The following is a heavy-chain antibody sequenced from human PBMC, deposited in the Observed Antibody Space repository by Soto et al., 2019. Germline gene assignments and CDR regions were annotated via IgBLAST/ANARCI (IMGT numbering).Heavy chain of an antibody. CDR1: GFTFSSYG. CDR2: IWYDGSNK. J-gene: IGHJ3*02. CDR3: AREPRYCSGGSCSIMGDAFDI. V-gene: IGHV3-33*01. D-gene: IGHD2-15*01. Sequence: GSLRLSCAASGFTFSSYGMHWVRQAPGKGLEWVAVIWYDGSNKNYADTVKGRFTISRDNSKNTLYLQMNSLRAEDTAVYYCAREPRYCSGGSCSIMGDAFDIWGQGTKVTVSS.